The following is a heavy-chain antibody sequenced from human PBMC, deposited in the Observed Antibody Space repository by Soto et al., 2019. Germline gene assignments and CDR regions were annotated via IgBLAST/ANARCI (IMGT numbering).Heavy chain of an antibody. Sequence: QLQLQQWGAGLLKPSETLSLTCAVYGGSFSGYYWSWIRQPPGKGLEWIGEITHSGSTNYNPSLKSRVTISVDTSKNQFSLKLSSVTAGDTAVYYCARGSNVRGVISRPFDYWGQGTLVTVSS. CDR3: ARGSNVRGVISRPFDY. CDR1: GGSFSGYY. CDR2: ITHSGST. V-gene: IGHV4-34*01. J-gene: IGHJ4*02. D-gene: IGHD3-10*02.